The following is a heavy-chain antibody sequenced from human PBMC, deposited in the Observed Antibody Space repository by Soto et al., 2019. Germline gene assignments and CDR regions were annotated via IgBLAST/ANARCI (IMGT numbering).Heavy chain of an antibody. CDR1: GFTFSYYE. J-gene: IGHJ4*02. Sequence: PGGSLRLSCAASGFTFSYYEMNWVRQAPGKGLEWVSYISRSGTTIYYADSVKGRFTISRDNAKNSLYLQMNSLRPGDTAVYYCARTYYYDGSGYDYWGQGTQVTVSS. V-gene: IGHV3-48*03. CDR2: ISRSGTTI. CDR3: ARTYYYDGSGYDY. D-gene: IGHD3-22*01.